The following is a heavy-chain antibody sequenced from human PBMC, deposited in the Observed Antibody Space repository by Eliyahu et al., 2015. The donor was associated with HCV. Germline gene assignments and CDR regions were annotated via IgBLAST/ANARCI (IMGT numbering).Heavy chain of an antibody. CDR2: XYYSGIT. V-gene: IGHV4-59*01. Sequence: HVQLQESGPGLVKPSETLSLXCTVSGGXISSXXXSWIRQPPGKGRXWIGYXYYSGITNYNPSLKSRVTISVDTSKNQFSLKLSSVTAADTAVYYCARDRGWPTGYIDYWGQGTLVTVSS. D-gene: IGHD1-26*01. CDR3: ARDRGWPTGYIDY. CDR1: GGXISSXX. J-gene: IGHJ4*02.